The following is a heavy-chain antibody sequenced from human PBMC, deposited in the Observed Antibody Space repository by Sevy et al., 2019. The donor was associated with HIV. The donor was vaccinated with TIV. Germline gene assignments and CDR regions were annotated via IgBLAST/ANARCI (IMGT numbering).Heavy chain of an antibody. CDR3: ARAGEVLRFLEWLSEVYYYGMDV. CDR2: ISSSSSYI. CDR1: GFTFSSYS. V-gene: IGHV3-21*01. J-gene: IGHJ6*02. D-gene: IGHD3-3*01. Sequence: GGSLRLSCAASGFTFSSYSMNWVRQAPGKGLEWVSSISSSSSYIYYADSVKGRFTISRDNAKNSLYLQMNSLRAEDTAVYYCARAGEVLRFLEWLSEVYYYGMDVWGQGTTVTV.